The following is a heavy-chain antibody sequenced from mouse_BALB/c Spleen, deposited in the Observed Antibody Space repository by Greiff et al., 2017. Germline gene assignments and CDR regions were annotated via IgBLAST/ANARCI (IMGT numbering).Heavy chain of an antibody. D-gene: IGHD1-2*01. CDR2: ISSGSSTI. CDR3: ASITSYAMDY. CDR1: GFTFSSFG. Sequence: EVMLVESGGGLVQPGGSRKLSCAASGFTFSSFGMHWVRQAPEKGLEWVAYISSGSSTIYYADTVKGRFTISRDNPKNTLFLQMTSLRSEDTAMYYCASITSYAMDYWGQGTSVTVSS. J-gene: IGHJ4*01. V-gene: IGHV5-17*02.